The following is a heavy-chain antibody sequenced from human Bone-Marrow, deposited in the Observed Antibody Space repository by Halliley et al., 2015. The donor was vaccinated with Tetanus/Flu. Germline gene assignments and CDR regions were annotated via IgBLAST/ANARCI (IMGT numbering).Heavy chain of an antibody. CDR1: GFAFSSYA. CDR2: IWYDGGNK. CDR3: ARGNDSPGIDY. V-gene: IGHV3-33*01. D-gene: IGHD1-1*01. J-gene: IGHJ4*02. Sequence: SLRLSCAASGFAFSSYAMHWVRQAPGKGLEGVAVIWYDGGNKDYAEVVKGRFTISRGNSKHTLFLQMNSLRAEDTAVYCGARGNDSPGIDYWGLGTLVTVSS.